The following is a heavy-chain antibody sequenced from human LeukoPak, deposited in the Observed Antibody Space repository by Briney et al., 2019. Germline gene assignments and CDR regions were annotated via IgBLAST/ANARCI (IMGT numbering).Heavy chain of an antibody. Sequence: SETLSLTCVVYGGTFSGYYWSWIRQPPGKGLEWIGEINHSGSTNYNPSLKSRVTISVDTSKNQFSLKLSSVTAADTAVYYCARCCSSASCYPSSGNWFDPWGQGTLVTVSS. CDR3: ARCCSSASCYPSSGNWFDP. CDR1: GGTFSGYY. J-gene: IGHJ5*02. D-gene: IGHD2-2*01. CDR2: INHSGST. V-gene: IGHV4-34*01.